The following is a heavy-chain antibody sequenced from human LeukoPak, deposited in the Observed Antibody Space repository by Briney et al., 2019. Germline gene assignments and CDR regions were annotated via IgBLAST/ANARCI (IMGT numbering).Heavy chain of an antibody. CDR2: ISAYNGNT. CDR1: GYTFTSYV. D-gene: IGHD3-22*01. J-gene: IGHJ4*02. CDR3: ARFLWSYDSSGYYDY. Sequence: ASVKVSCKASGYTFTSYVTSWVRQAPGQGLEWMGWISAYNGNTNDTKKLQGRVTMTTVTSTRTAYMELRSLRSDDAAVSYCARFLWSYDSSGYYDYWGQGTLVTVSS. V-gene: IGHV1-18*01.